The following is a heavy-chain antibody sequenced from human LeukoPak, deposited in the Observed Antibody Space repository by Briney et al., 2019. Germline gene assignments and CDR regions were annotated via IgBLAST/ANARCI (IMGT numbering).Heavy chain of an antibody. CDR3: AREEAGYYGFDY. CDR1: GFTFSSYG. D-gene: IGHD3-10*01. CDR2: IWYDGSNK. V-gene: IGHV3-33*01. J-gene: IGHJ4*02. Sequence: GRSLRLSCAASGFTFSSYGMHWVRQAPGKGLEWVAVIWYDGSNKYYADSVKGRFTISRDNSKNTLYLQMNSLRAEDTAVYYCAREEAGYYGFDYWGQGTLVTVSS.